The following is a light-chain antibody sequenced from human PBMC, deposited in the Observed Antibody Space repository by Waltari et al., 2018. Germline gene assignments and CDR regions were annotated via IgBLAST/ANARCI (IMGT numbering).Light chain of an antibody. CDR3: GTWDSSLSVV. Sequence: QSVLTQPPSVSAAPGQKVTISCSGRSSNIGNNCVSWYQQLPGTAPKLLIYDNNKRPSGIPDRCSGSKSGTSATLGITGLQTGDEADYYCGTWDSSLSVVFGGGTKLTVL. J-gene: IGLJ3*02. V-gene: IGLV1-51*01. CDR2: DNN. CDR1: SSNIGNNC.